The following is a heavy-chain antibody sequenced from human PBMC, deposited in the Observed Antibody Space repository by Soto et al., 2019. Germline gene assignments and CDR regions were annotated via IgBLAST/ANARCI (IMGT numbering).Heavy chain of an antibody. CDR1: GGSISSSNW. CDR2: IYHSGST. Sequence: QVQLQESGPGLVKPSGTLSLTCAVSGGSISSSNWWSWVRQPPGKGLEWIGEIYHSGSTNYNPSLKSRVTISVDKSKNQFSLKLSSVTAADTAVYYCAILNDYSKRDAGYYYGMDVWGQGTTVTVSS. CDR3: AILNDYSKRDAGYYYGMDV. J-gene: IGHJ6*02. D-gene: IGHD4-4*01. V-gene: IGHV4-4*02.